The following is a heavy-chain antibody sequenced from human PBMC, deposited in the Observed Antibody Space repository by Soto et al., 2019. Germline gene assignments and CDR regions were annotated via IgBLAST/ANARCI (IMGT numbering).Heavy chain of an antibody. CDR2: IIPIFGTA. Sequence: QVQLVQSGAEVKKPGSSVKVSCKASGGTFSSYAISWVRQAPGQGLEWMGGIIPIFGTANYAQKFQGRVTITADESTSTAYVELSSLRSEDTAVYYCARDRPIGRDIAAPFDPWGQGTLVTVSS. V-gene: IGHV1-69*01. CDR1: GGTFSSYA. J-gene: IGHJ5*02. D-gene: IGHD6-13*01. CDR3: ARDRPIGRDIAAPFDP.